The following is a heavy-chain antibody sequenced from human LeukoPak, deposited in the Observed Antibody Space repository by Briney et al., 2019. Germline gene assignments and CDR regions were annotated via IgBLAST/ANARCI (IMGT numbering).Heavy chain of an antibody. CDR1: GFSLSSYA. V-gene: IGHV3-66*01. J-gene: IGHJ4*02. Sequence: GGSLRLSCTVSGFSLSSYALSWVRQAPGKGLEWVSVIYSGGSTYYADSVKGRFTISRDNSKNTLYLQMNSLRAEDTAVYYCARDGRYFDDQYFDYWGQGTLVTVSS. CDR2: IYSGGST. CDR3: ARDGRYFDDQYFDY. D-gene: IGHD3-9*01.